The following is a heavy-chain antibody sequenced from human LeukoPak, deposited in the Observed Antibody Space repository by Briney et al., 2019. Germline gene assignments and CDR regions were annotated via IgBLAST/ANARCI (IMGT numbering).Heavy chain of an antibody. CDR2: ISSSSGTTT. CDR1: GFTFSDYY. Sequence: GGSLRLSCAASGFTFSDYYMSRIRQAPGKGLEWVSYISSSSGTTTHYADSVKGRFTISRDNAKNSLHLQMNSLRAEDTAVYYCARVRGSYSVDYWGQGTLVTVSS. D-gene: IGHD1-26*01. J-gene: IGHJ4*02. V-gene: IGHV3-11*04. CDR3: ARVRGSYSVDY.